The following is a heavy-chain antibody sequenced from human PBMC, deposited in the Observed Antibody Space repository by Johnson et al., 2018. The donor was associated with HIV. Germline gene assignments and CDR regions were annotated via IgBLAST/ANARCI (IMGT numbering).Heavy chain of an antibody. Sequence: LRISCVASGFKLYEYDVSWVRQVPGKGLEWVAFIRYDGSNKYYADSVKGRFTISRDNSKNTLYLQMNSLRAGDTAVYYCARARTVVIARPDAFDIWGQGTMVTVSA. V-gene: IGHV3-30*02. CDR1: GFKLYEYD. CDR3: ARARTVVIARPDAFDI. J-gene: IGHJ3*02. CDR2: IRYDGSNK. D-gene: IGHD2-21*01.